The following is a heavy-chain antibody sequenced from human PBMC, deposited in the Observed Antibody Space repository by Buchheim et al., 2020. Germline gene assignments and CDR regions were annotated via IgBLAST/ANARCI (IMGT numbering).Heavy chain of an antibody. CDR1: GFTFSSYA. D-gene: IGHD3-10*01. V-gene: IGHV3-30-3*01. J-gene: IGHJ4*02. CDR2: ISYDGSNK. Sequence: QVQLVESGGGVVQPGRSLRLSCAASGFTFSSYAMHWVRQAPGKGLEWVAVISYDGSNKYYADSVKGRFTISRDNSKNTLYLQMNSLRAEDTAVYYCARGVTMVRGGSLAWRHWGQGTL. CDR3: ARGVTMVRGGSLAWRH.